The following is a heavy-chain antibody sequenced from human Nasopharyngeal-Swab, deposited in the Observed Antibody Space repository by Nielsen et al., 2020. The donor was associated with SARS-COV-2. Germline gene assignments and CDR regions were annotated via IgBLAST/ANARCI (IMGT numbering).Heavy chain of an antibody. J-gene: IGHJ4*02. CDR3: ARTSRTYGYGFDY. V-gene: IGHV3-74*01. D-gene: IGHD5-18*01. Sequence: GESLKISCAASGFTFSNYWMHWVRQAPGKGLVWVSRINSDGSSTTYADSVKGRFTTSRDNAKNTLFLQMNSLRAEDTAVYYCARTSRTYGYGFDYWGQGTLVTVSS. CDR1: GFTFSNYW. CDR2: INSDGSST.